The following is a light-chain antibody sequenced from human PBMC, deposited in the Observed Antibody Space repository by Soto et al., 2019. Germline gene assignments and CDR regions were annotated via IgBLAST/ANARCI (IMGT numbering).Light chain of an antibody. Sequence: EIVLTQSPAILSLSPGERATLSCRTNQTVRSYLTWYQHKSGQAPMLLIYSASKRATGIPARFSGSGSGTDFTLTISSLDPEDFAFYYCQQRDSWPRTFGGGTKV. CDR2: SAS. CDR1: QTVRSY. V-gene: IGKV3-11*01. J-gene: IGKJ4*01. CDR3: QQRDSWPRT.